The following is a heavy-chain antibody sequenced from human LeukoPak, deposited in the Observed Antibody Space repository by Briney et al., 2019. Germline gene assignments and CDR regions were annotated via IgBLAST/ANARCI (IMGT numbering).Heavy chain of an antibody. CDR3: ARSITMVRGVIELHDAFDI. CDR2: IYSGGST. Sequence: GGSLRLSCAASGFTVSSNYMSWVRQAPGKGLEWVSVIYSGGSTYYADSVKGRFTIFRDNSKNTLYLQMNSLRAEDTAVYYCARSITMVRGVIELHDAFDIWGQGTMVTVSS. J-gene: IGHJ3*02. V-gene: IGHV3-66*01. D-gene: IGHD3-10*01. CDR1: GFTVSSNY.